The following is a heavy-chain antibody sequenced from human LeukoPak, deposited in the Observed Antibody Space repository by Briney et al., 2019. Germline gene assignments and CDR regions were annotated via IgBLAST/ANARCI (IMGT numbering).Heavy chain of an antibody. CDR2: INHSGST. J-gene: IGHJ4*02. D-gene: IGHD3-10*01. CDR1: GGSFSGYY. V-gene: IGHV4-34*01. Sequence: SETLSLTCAVYGGSFSGYYWSWIRQPPGKGLEWIGEINHSGSTNYNPSLKSRVTISVDTSKNQFSLKLSSVTAADSAVYYCAGRYYYGSGSYVDYWGQGTLVTVSS. CDR3: AGRYYYGSGSYVDY.